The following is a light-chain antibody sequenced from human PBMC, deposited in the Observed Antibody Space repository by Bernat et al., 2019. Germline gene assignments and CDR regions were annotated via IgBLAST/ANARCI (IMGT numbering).Light chain of an antibody. Sequence: QSALTQPASVSGSPGQSITISCTGTSSDVGAFTYVSWYQQDPGKVPKLLISDVSDRPSGVSNRFSGSKSGNTASLTISGLQAEDEADYHCSSYATSDSYVFGTGTQVTVL. CDR2: DVS. CDR1: SSDVGAFTY. J-gene: IGLJ1*01. CDR3: SSYATSDSYV. V-gene: IGLV2-14*03.